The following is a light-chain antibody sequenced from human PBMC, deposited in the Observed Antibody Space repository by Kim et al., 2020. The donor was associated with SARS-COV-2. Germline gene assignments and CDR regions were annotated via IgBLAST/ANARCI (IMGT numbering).Light chain of an antibody. CDR3: QQYNFSPWT. CDR2: GAS. CDR1: QIVGSTY. V-gene: IGKV3-20*01. J-gene: IGKJ1*01. Sequence: ETVLTQSPGTLSLSPGDRATLSCRASQIVGSTYLAWYQHKPGQAPRLLIHGASNRATGVPGRFSGSGSGTDFTLTVSRLEPEDFAVYYCQQYNFSPWTFGQGTKVDIK.